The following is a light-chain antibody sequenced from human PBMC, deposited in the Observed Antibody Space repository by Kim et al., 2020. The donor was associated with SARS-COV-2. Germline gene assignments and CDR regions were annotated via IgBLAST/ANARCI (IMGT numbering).Light chain of an antibody. V-gene: IGLV2-18*02. J-gene: IGLJ2*01. CDR3: SSFTTSKTLL. CDR1: SSDIGSYNR. CDR2: EVN. Sequence: QSALTQPPSVSGSPGQSVTISCTGTSSDIGSYNRVSWYRQPPGTAPKLIIYEVNNRPSGVPDRFSGSKSGNTASLTLSGLQAEDEADYYCSSFTTSKTLLFGGGTQLTVL.